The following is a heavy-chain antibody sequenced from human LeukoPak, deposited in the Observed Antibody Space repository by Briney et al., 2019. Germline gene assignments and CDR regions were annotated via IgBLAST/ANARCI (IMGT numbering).Heavy chain of an antibody. CDR2: IYYSGST. CDR1: GGSISSSSYY. D-gene: IGHD3-10*01. V-gene: IGHV4-39*07. CDR3: VRIWVSVLVYGPGWFDP. J-gene: IGHJ5*02. Sequence: PSETLSLTCTVSGGSISSSSYYWGWIRQPPGKGLEWIGSIYYSGSTYYNPSLKSRVTISVDTSKNQFSLTLSSVTAADTAVYYCVRIWVSVLVYGPGWFDPWGQGTLVTVSS.